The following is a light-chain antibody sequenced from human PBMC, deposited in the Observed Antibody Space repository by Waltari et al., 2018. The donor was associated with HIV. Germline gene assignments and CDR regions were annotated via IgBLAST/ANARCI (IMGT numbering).Light chain of an antibody. Sequence: QSALTQPASVSGSPGQSITISCTGTSSDVGSYNLVSWYQQHPGKAPKLMISEVNKRPSGVSNRFSGSKSGNTASLTISGLQAEDEADYYCCAYTGAYTSGVFGAGTQLTVL. CDR2: EVN. CDR3: CAYTGAYTSGV. V-gene: IGLV2-23*02. J-gene: IGLJ3*02. CDR1: SSDVGSYNL.